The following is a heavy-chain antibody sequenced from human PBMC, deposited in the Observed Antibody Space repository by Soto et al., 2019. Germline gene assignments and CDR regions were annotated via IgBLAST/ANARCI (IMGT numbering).Heavy chain of an antibody. Sequence: EVPLLESGGGVVQPGGTLRLSCATSGIAFSDYAMSWVRQAPGKGLEWVSSISASSITPYYADSVKGRFTISRDNSKNTLYLQMHSLRAEYTAIYYCAKGGGPNLPLTVFTTFDYWGQGTLITVSS. CDR2: ISASSITP. D-gene: IGHD7-27*01. CDR3: AKGGGPNLPLTVFTTFDY. J-gene: IGHJ4*02. CDR1: GIAFSDYA. V-gene: IGHV3-23*01.